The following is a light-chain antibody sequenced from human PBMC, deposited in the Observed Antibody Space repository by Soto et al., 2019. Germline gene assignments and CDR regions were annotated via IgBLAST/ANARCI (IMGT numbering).Light chain of an antibody. J-gene: IGLJ1*01. CDR2: EVN. CDR1: ISHIGAYDY. CDR3: LSFTTTSTHV. V-gene: IGLV2-14*01. Sequence: LTRLTSLSGSPGQSITISCTGTISHIGAYDYVSWFQQHPGKAPKLMISEVNNRPSGVSNRFSGSKSGNTAYLTISGLQVEDEAEYFCLSFTTTSTHVFGTGTMVTVL.